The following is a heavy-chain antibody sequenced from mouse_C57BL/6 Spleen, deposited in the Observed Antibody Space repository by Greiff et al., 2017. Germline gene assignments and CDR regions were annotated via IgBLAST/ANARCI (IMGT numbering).Heavy chain of an antibody. CDR3: ARGEGYYGSFFAY. CDR2: ISSGSSTI. V-gene: IGHV5-17*01. J-gene: IGHJ3*01. Sequence: EVMLVESGGGLVKPGGSLKLSCAASGFTFSDYGMHWVRQAPEKGLEWVAYISSGSSTIYYADTVKGRFTISRDNAKNTLFLQMTSLRSEDTAMYYCARGEGYYGSFFAYWGQGTLVTVSA. CDR1: GFTFSDYG. D-gene: IGHD1-1*01.